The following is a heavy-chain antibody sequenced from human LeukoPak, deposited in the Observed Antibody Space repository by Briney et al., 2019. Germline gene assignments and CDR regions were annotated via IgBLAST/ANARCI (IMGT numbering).Heavy chain of an antibody. CDR2: IYYSGST. Sequence: SETLSLTCTVSGGSISSGGYYWSWIRQHPGRGLEWIGYIYYSGSTYYNPSLKSRVTISVDTSKNQFSLKLSSVTAADTAVYYCARDQGRRWLQLRAFDIWGQGTMVTVSS. CDR1: GGSISSGGYY. CDR3: ARDQGRRWLQLRAFDI. J-gene: IGHJ3*02. D-gene: IGHD5-24*01. V-gene: IGHV4-31*03.